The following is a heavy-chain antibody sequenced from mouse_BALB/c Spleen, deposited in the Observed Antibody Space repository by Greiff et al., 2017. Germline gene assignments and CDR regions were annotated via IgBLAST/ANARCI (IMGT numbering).Heavy chain of an antibody. J-gene: IGHJ1*01. Sequence: EVMLVESGGGLVKPGGSLKLSCAASGFTFSSYTMSWVRQTPEKRLEWVATISSGGSYTYYPDSVKGRFTISRDNAKNTLYLQMSSLKSEDTAMYYCTRGYYYGSSYFDVWGAGTTVTVSS. V-gene: IGHV5-6-4*01. CDR2: ISSGGSYT. CDR3: TRGYYYGSSYFDV. D-gene: IGHD1-1*01. CDR1: GFTFSSYT.